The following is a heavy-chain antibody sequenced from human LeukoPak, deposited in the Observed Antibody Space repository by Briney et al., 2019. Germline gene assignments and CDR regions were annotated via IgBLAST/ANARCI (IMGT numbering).Heavy chain of an antibody. CDR3: AKDFRIGYSAHFDY. CDR1: GFTFRSHA. D-gene: IGHD2-21*01. J-gene: IGHJ4*02. Sequence: GGSLRLSCVGSGFTFRSHAMSWVRQAPEKGLEFVSGIYENGGTTCYADSVKGRFSISRDNSKDTLYLQMDSLRGEDTAVYYCAKDFRIGYSAHFDYWGQGALVTVSS. V-gene: IGHV3-23*01. CDR2: IYENGGTT.